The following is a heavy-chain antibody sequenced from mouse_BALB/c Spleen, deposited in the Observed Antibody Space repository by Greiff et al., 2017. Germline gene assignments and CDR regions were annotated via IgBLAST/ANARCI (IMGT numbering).Heavy chain of an antibody. CDR1: GYTFTDYA. V-gene: IGHV1S137*01. CDR2: ISTYYGDA. D-gene: IGHD2-1*01. CDR3: AREGGNYPYYFDY. J-gene: IGHJ2*01. Sequence: QVQLQQSGAELGRPGVSVRISCKVSGYTFTDYAMHWGKQSHAKSLEWIGVISTYYGDASYNQKFKGKATMTVDKSSSTAYMELARLTSEDSAIYYCAREGGNYPYYFDYWGQGTTLTVSS.